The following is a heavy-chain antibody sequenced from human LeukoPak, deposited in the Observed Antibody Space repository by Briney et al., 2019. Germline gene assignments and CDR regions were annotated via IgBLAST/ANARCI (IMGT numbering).Heavy chain of an antibody. CDR1: GFTVSSYY. D-gene: IGHD1-26*01. V-gene: IGHV3-23*01. CDR2: ISGSGYST. J-gene: IGHJ4*02. CDR3: AQWSRYFDY. Sequence: GGSLRLSCVASGFTVSSYYVSWVRQAPGKGLEWVSAISGSGYSTYYADSVKGRFTISRDNSKNTLYLQMNSLRAEDTALYFCAQWSRYFDYWGQGTLVTVSS.